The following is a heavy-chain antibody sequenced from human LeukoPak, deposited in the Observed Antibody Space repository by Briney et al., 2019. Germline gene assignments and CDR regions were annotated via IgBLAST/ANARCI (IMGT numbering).Heavy chain of an antibody. CDR1: GFTFSSYG. CDR3: ARDLGSSWYGGFDY. CDR2: ISYDGSNK. J-gene: IGHJ4*02. V-gene: IGHV3-30*03. Sequence: PGGSLRLSCAASGFTFSSYGMHWVRQAPGKGLEWVAVISYDGSNKYYADSVKGRFTISRDNSKNTLYLQMNSRRAEDTAVYYCARDLGSSWYGGFDYWGQGTLVTVSS. D-gene: IGHD6-13*01.